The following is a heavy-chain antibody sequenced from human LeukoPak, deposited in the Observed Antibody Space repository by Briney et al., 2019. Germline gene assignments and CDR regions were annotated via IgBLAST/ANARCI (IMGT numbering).Heavy chain of an antibody. CDR2: INPSRGST. D-gene: IGHD4-11*01. CDR3: ARGNDYTGRD. V-gene: IGHV1-46*01. J-gene: IGHJ4*02. Sequence: GASVNVSFKASGYTFTNYFIHWVRQAPGQELQWMGIINPSRGSTNYAQKFQGRVNMTRDMSTSTVYMELSSLRSEDTAVYYCARGNDYTGRDWGKGTLVTVSS. CDR1: GYTFTNYF.